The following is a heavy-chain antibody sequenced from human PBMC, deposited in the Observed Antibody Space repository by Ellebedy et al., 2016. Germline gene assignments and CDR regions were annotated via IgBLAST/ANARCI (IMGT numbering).Heavy chain of an antibody. D-gene: IGHD4/OR15-4a*01. CDR2: LGYDGSDK. CDR1: GFTFSSYA. J-gene: IGHJ4*02. Sequence: GESLKISXVASGFTFSSYAMHWVRQTPGKGLEWVAGLGYDGSDKNHAESVRGRFTISRDNSKNTVFLQMKSLRVEDKAVYYCTRGLRYGDFDSWGQGTLVTVSS. V-gene: IGHV3-30*04. CDR3: TRGLRYGDFDS.